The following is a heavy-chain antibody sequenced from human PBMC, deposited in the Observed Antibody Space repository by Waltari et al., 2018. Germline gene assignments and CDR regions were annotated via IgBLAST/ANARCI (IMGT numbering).Heavy chain of an antibody. CDR2: ITGSGDNT. Sequence: EVQLLDSGGGLVQPEGSLSLSCEASGFTSSHYAMSWVRQAPGKGLEWVSGITGSGDNTYYAGSVKGRFTISRDNSKNTLSLQMNSLRDDDTAVYSCAKNANANYINWFDPWGQGTLVTVSS. V-gene: IGHV3-23*01. CDR3: AKNANANYINWFDP. J-gene: IGHJ5*02. CDR1: GFTSSHYA. D-gene: IGHD1-7*01.